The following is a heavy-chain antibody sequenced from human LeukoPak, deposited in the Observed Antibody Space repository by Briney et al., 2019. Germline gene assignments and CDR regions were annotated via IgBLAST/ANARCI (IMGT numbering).Heavy chain of an antibody. J-gene: IGHJ3*02. D-gene: IGHD3-22*01. Sequence: SETLSLTCTVCGGSISSSSYYWGWIRQPPGKGLEWIGTISYSGSTNYNPSLKSRLTISLDTSKNQFSLKLSSVTAADTAVYYCARVSGITMIVVVPDDAFDIWGQGTMVTVSS. CDR2: ISYSGST. V-gene: IGHV4-39*07. CDR3: ARVSGITMIVVVPDDAFDI. CDR1: GGSISSSSYY.